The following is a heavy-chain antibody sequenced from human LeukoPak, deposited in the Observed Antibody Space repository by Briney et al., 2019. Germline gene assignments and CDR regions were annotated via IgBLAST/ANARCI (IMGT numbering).Heavy chain of an antibody. V-gene: IGHV4-59*01. CDR3: ARGAAGTGAADY. J-gene: IGHJ4*02. D-gene: IGHD6-13*01. Sequence: SETLSLTCTVSGGSISSYYWSWIRQPPGKGLEWIGYIYYSGSTNYNPSLKSRVTISVDTSKNQFSLRLSSVTAADTAVYFCARGAAGTGAADYWGQGTLVTVSS. CDR2: IYYSGST. CDR1: GGSISSYY.